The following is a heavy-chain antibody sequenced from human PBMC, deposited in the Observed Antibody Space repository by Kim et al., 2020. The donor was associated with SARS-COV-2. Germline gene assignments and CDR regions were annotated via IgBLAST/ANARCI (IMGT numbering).Heavy chain of an antibody. D-gene: IGHD3-22*01. J-gene: IGHJ3*02. CDR3: ARETQPVVVISNDAFDI. CDR1: GDSVSSNSAA. Sequence: SQTLSLTCAISGDSVSSNSAAWNWIRQSPSRGLEWLGRTYYRSKWYNDYAVSVKSRITINPDTSKNQFSLQLNSVTPEDTAVYYCARETQPVVVISNDAFDIWGQGTMVTVSS. CDR2: TYYRSKWYN. V-gene: IGHV6-1*01.